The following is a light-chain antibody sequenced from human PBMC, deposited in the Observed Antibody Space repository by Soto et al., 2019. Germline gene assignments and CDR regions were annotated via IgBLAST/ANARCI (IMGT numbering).Light chain of an antibody. V-gene: IGLV1-40*01. CDR2: GNS. Sequence: QSVLTQPPSVSGAPGQRVTISCTGSSSNIGAGHDVHWYQHLPGTAPKLLIYGNSNRPSGVPDRFSGSKSGTSASLVISGLRSEDEADYYCAAWDDSLSGQVFGGGTKLTVL. CDR1: SSNIGAGHD. CDR3: AAWDDSLSGQV. J-gene: IGLJ3*02.